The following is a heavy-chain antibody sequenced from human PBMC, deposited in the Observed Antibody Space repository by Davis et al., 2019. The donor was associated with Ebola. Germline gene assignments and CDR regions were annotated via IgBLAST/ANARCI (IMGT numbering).Heavy chain of an antibody. CDR1: GYTFTGYY. CDR2: INPNSGGT. Sequence: ASVKVSCKASGYTFTGYYMHWVRQAPGQGLEWMGWINPNSGGTNYAQKFQGRVTMTRDTSISTAYMELSSLRSEDTAVYYCARHPYEFSGDHYYYYYMDVWGKGTTVTVSS. J-gene: IGHJ6*03. V-gene: IGHV1-2*02. CDR3: ARHPYEFSGDHYYYYYMDV. D-gene: IGHD3-3*01.